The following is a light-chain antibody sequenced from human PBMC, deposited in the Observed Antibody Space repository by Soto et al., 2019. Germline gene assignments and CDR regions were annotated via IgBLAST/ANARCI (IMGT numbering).Light chain of an antibody. CDR2: AAS. J-gene: IGKJ1*01. V-gene: IGKV3-15*01. CDR1: QSVSSD. Sequence: ERVMTQSPATLSVSPWERATLSCTASQSVSSDLAWYQQKPGQAPRVLIYAASTRATGVPARFSGSGSGTEFTLTISSLQPEDFAVYYCQQYHNWPGTFGQGTKVDIK. CDR3: QQYHNWPGT.